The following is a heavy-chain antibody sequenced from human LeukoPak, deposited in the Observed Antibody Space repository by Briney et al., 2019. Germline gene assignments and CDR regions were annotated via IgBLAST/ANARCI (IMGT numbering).Heavy chain of an antibody. J-gene: IGHJ4*02. CDR1: GSTFSSYA. D-gene: IGHD6-19*01. CDR2: ISGSGGST. Sequence: SGGSLRLSCAASGSTFSSYAMSWVRQAPGKGLEWVSAISGSGGSTYYADSVKGRFTISRDNSKNTLYLQMNSLRAEDTAVYYCAKDRSSGRYVTSYFDYWGQGTLVTVSS. CDR3: AKDRSSGRYVTSYFDY. V-gene: IGHV3-23*01.